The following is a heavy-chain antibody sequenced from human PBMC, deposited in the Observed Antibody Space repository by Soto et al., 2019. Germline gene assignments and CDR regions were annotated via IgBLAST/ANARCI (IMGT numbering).Heavy chain of an antibody. Sequence: SVKVSCKVSGYTLTELSMHWVRQAPGKGLEWMGRIIPILGIANYAQKFQGRVTITADKSTSTAYMELSSLREEDTAIYYCAKDYGSGNYPIDYWGQGTQVTVSS. CDR2: IIPILGIA. D-gene: IGHD3-10*01. CDR1: GYTLTELS. J-gene: IGHJ4*02. V-gene: IGHV1-69*04. CDR3: AKDYGSGNYPIDY.